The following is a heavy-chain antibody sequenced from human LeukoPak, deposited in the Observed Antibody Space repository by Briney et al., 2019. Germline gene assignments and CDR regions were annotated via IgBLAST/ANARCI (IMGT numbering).Heavy chain of an antibody. V-gene: IGHV4-59*01. CDR1: GGSISSYY. CDR3: ARGDFIAVAGTGSYYFDY. Sequence: SETLSLTCTVSGGSISSYYWSWVRLPPGKGLEWIGYIYYSGSANYNPSLKSRVTISVDTSKNQFSLKLSSVTAADTAVYYCARGDFIAVAGTGSYYFDYWGQGTLVAVSS. J-gene: IGHJ4*02. D-gene: IGHD6-19*01. CDR2: IYYSGSA.